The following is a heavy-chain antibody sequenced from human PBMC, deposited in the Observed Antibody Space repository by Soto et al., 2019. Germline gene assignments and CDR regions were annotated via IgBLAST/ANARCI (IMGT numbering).Heavy chain of an antibody. V-gene: IGHV4-59*01. D-gene: IGHD6-19*01. CDR1: GGSISSYY. CDR2: IYYSGST. CDR3: ASPQWLVLNAFDI. J-gene: IGHJ3*02. Sequence: QVQLQESGPGLVKPSETLSLTCTVSGGSISSYYWSWIRQPPGKGLEWIGYIYYSGSTNYNPSLKSRVNTSADTSKHQFTLKLSSVTAADTAVYYRASPQWLVLNAFDIWGQGTMVTVSS.